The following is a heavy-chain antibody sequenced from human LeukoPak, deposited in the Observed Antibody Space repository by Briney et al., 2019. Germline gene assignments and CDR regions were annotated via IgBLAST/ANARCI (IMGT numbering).Heavy chain of an antibody. Sequence: ASVKVSCKASGYTFTGYYMHWVRQAPGQGLEWMGWINPNSGGTNYAQKFQGRVTMTRDTSISTAYMELSRLRSDDTAVYYCARVQGYSSSWYWVYYYGMDVWGQGTTVNVSS. CDR3: ARVQGYSSSWYWVYYYGMDV. V-gene: IGHV1-2*02. CDR2: INPNSGGT. D-gene: IGHD6-13*01. J-gene: IGHJ6*02. CDR1: GYTFTGYY.